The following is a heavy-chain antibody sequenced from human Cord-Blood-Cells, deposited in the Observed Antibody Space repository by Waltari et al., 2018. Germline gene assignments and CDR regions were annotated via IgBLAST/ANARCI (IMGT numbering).Heavy chain of an antibody. CDR2: INHSGST. CDR3: ARGLQLLWFGEFDY. V-gene: IGHV4-34*01. CDR1: AGSFSGYY. J-gene: IGHJ4*02. Sequence: QVQLQPWGAGLLKPSETLSLTGAVYAGSFSGYYWSWIRQPPGKGLEWIGEINHSGSTNYNPSLKSRVTISVDTSKNQFSLKLSSVTAADTAVYYCARGLQLLWFGEFDYWGQGTLVTVSS. D-gene: IGHD3-10*01.